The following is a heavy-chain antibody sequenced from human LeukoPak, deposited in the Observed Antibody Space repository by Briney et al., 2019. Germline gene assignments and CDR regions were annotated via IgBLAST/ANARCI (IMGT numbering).Heavy chain of an antibody. V-gene: IGHV4-34*01. D-gene: IGHD2-2*01. J-gene: IGHJ4*02. CDR2: INHSGST. CDR1: GGSFSGYY. Sequence: SETLSLTCAVYGGSFSGYYWSWIRQPPGKGLEWIGEINHSGSTNYTPSLKSRVTMSVDTSKNQFSLKLSSVTAADTAVYYCARGPPVVVPAAMSPGVDTAMVTPQTTVAQFDYWGQGTLVTVSS. CDR3: ARGPPVVVPAAMSPGVDTAMVTPQTTVAQFDY.